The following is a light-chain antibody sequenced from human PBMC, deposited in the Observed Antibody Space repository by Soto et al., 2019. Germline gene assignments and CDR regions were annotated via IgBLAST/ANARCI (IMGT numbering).Light chain of an antibody. CDR2: EVI. CDR1: SSDVGGYNY. J-gene: IGLJ2*01. V-gene: IGLV2-14*01. CDR3: SSYTTTSTLVL. Sequence: ALTQPASVSGSPGQSITISCTGTSSDVGGYNYVSWYQQHPGKAPKLMIFEVINRPSGVSNRFSGSKSGNTASLTISGLQAEDEADYFCSSYTTTSTLVLFGGGTKVTVL.